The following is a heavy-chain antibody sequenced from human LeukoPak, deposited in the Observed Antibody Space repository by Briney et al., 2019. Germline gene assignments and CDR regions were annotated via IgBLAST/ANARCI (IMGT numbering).Heavy chain of an antibody. D-gene: IGHD3-10*01. Sequence: SETLSLTCTVSGGSISSYYWSWIRQPPGKGLEWIGYIYYSGSTNYNPSLKSRVTISVDTSKNQFSLKLSSVTAADTAVYYCARGDLYYYFDYWGQGTLVTVPS. J-gene: IGHJ4*02. V-gene: IGHV4-59*01. CDR2: IYYSGST. CDR3: ARGDLYYYFDY. CDR1: GGSISSYY.